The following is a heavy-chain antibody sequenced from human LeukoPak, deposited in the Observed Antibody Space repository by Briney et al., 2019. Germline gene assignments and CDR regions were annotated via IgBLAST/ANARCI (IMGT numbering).Heavy chain of an antibody. D-gene: IGHD2-15*01. CDR1: GGSFSGYY. CDR3: ARGDLESMVVAAGPYFDY. CDR2: INHSGST. Sequence: SETLSLTCAVYGGSFSGYYRSWIRQPPGKGLEWIGEINHSGSTNYNPSLKSRVTISVDTSKNQFSLKLSSVTAADTAVYYCARGDLESMVVAAGPYFDYWGQGTLVTVSS. V-gene: IGHV4-34*01. J-gene: IGHJ4*02.